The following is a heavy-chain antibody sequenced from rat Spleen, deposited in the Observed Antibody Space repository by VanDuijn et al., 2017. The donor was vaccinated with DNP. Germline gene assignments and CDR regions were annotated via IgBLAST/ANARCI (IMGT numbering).Heavy chain of an antibody. Sequence: EVQLVESGGVLVQPGRSLTLSCAASGFIVSDYNMAWVRQAPKKGLEWVAIVVYDGSRAYYRDSVKGRFTISRDNAKNTLYLQMNSLRSEDTATYYCARHVLHLRVWDYWGQGVMVTVSS. V-gene: IGHV5S10*01. CDR3: ARHVLHLRVWDY. D-gene: IGHD1-4*01. CDR2: VVYDGSRA. J-gene: IGHJ2*01. CDR1: GFIVSDYN.